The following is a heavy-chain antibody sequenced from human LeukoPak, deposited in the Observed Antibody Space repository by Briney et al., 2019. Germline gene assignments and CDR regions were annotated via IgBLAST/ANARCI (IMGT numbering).Heavy chain of an antibody. D-gene: IGHD3-22*01. CDR3: ARGKYDSSGYPLLGFDY. CDR1: GFTFNAYG. V-gene: IGHV3-7*01. Sequence: GGSLRLSCAAPGFTFNAYGMHWVRQAPGKGLEWVANIKQDGSEKKYVDSVKGRFTISRDNAKKSLYLQMKSLRAEDTAVYYCARGKYDSSGYPLLGFDYWGQGTLVTVSS. CDR2: IKQDGSEK. J-gene: IGHJ4*02.